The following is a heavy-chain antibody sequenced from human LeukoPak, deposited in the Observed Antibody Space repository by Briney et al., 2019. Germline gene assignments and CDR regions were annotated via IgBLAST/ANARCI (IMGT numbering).Heavy chain of an antibody. CDR2: INHSGST. CDR1: GGSFSGYY. D-gene: IGHD6-13*01. CDR3: ARGRRAAAGKGDY. V-gene: IGHV4-34*01. J-gene: IGHJ4*02. Sequence: PSETLSLTCAVYGGSFSGYYWSWIRQPPGKGLEWIGEINHSGSTNYNPSLKSRVTISVDTPKNQFSLKLSSVTAADTAVYYCARGRRAAAGKGDYWGQGTLVTVSS.